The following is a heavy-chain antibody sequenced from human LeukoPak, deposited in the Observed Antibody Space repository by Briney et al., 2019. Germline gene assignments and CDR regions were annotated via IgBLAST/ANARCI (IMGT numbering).Heavy chain of an antibody. CDR1: GGSISSNY. J-gene: IGHJ4*02. CDR3: ARGDASGRPGIAFDY. V-gene: IGHV4-59*01. Sequence: SETLSLTCNVSGGSISSNYWSWIRQPPGKGLEWIGYFHDSESTNYNPSLKSRVSISVDTSKKQVSLKLSSATAADTAVYYCARGDASGRPGIAFDYWGQGTLVTVSS. CDR2: FHDSEST. D-gene: IGHD1-26*01.